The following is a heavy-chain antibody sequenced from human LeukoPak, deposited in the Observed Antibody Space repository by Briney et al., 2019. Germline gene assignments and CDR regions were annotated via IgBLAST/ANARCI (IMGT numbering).Heavy chain of an antibody. CDR1: GGTFSSYA. CDR2: IIPIFGTA. D-gene: IGHD3-10*01. CDR3: ARGSIWFGESTDAENYYYYYMDV. Sequence: ASVKVSCKASGGTFSSYAISWVRQAPGQGLEWMGGIIPIFGTANYAQKFQGRVTITADESTSTAYMELSSLRSEDTAVYYCARGSIWFGESTDAENYYYYYMDVWGKGTTVTISS. V-gene: IGHV1-69*13. J-gene: IGHJ6*03.